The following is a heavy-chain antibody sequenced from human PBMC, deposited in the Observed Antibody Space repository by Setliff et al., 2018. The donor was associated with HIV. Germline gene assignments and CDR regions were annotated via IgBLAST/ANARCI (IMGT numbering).Heavy chain of an antibody. V-gene: IGHV1-18*01. CDR1: GYSFARYG. Sequence: ASVKVSCKASGYSFARYGLSWVRQAPGQGLECMGWISGFNGNTKYAQSFQDRVAMTTETATSTAYMEMRSLRSDDTAVYFCARVPYRSAWFSGGHDAFDIWRQGTMVT. D-gene: IGHD6-19*01. CDR3: ARVPYRSAWFSGGHDAFDI. CDR2: ISGFNGNT. J-gene: IGHJ3*02.